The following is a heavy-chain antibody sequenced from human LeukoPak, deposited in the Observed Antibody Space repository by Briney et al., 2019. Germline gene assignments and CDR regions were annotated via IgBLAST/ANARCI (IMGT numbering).Heavy chain of an antibody. V-gene: IGHV1-69*13. Sequence: GASVKVSCKASGGTFSSYAISWVRQAPGQGLEWMGGIIPIFGTANYAQKFQGRVTITADESTSTAYMELSSLRSEDTAVYYCARNDYGDFILSYWGQGTLVTVSS. D-gene: IGHD4-17*01. CDR2: IIPIFGTA. CDR1: GGTFSSYA. CDR3: ARNDYGDFILSY. J-gene: IGHJ4*02.